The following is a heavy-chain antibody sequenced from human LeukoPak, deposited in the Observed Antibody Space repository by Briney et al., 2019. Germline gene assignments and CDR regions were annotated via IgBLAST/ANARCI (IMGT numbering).Heavy chain of an antibody. CDR2: IRSKRDGGTT. V-gene: IGHV3-15*07. CDR3: ARDWYYAFDF. Sequence: GGSLRLSCLASGFTFSNTWMNWVRQAPGKGLEWVARIRSKRDGGTTDYAAPVKGRFTISRDDSKNAMYLQMNSLKAEDTAVYYCARDWYYAFDFWGQGTMVTVSS. D-gene: IGHD2-21*02. J-gene: IGHJ3*01. CDR1: GFTFSNTW.